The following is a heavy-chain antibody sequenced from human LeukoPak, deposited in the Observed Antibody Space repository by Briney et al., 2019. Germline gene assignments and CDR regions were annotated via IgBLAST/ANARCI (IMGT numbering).Heavy chain of an antibody. D-gene: IGHD1-26*01. Sequence: SETLSLTCTVSGGSITSYYYTWIRQPPGKGLEWIGYIYYSGNTNYNPSLKSRVTMSLDMSKNQFSLRLTSVTAADTAAYYCAREDSGTSIDYWGQGTLVTVSS. V-gene: IGHV4-59*01. CDR3: AREDSGTSIDY. J-gene: IGHJ4*01. CDR1: GGSITSYY. CDR2: IYYSGNT.